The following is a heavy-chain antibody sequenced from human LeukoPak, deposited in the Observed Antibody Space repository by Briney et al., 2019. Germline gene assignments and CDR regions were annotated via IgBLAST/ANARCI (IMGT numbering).Heavy chain of an antibody. J-gene: IGHJ4*02. D-gene: IGHD2-15*01. CDR1: GFTFSSYA. V-gene: IGHV3-30-3*01. Sequence: GGSLRLSCAASGFTFSSYAMHWVRQAPGKGLEWVAVISYDGSNKYYADSVKGRFTISRDNSKNTLYLQMNSLRAEDTAVYYCAKAASRLGYCSGGSCSGSDYWGQGTLVTVSS. CDR3: AKAASRLGYCSGGSCSGSDY. CDR2: ISYDGSNK.